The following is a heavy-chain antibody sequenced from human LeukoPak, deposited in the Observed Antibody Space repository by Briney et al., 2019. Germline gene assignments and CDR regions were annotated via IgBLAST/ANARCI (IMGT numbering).Heavy chain of an antibody. V-gene: IGHV3-23*01. CDR2: ISGSGGST. CDR3: AKDILQARYCSGGSCYLFDY. CDR1: GFTFSSYA. D-gene: IGHD2-15*01. Sequence: PGGPLRLSCAASGFTFSSYAMSWVRQAPGKGLEWVSAISGSGGSTYYADSVKGRFTISRDNSKNTLYLQMNSLRAEDTAVYYCAKDILQARYCSGGSCYLFDYWGQGTLVTVSS. J-gene: IGHJ4*02.